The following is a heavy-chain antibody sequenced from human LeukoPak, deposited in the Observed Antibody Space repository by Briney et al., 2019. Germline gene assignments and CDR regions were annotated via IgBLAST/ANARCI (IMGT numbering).Heavy chain of an antibody. D-gene: IGHD2-2*01. CDR3: AKVRYCSSTSCYDAFDI. CDR1: GFSFDDYA. V-gene: IGHV3-9*01. Sequence: PGRSLRLSCTASGFSFDDYAMHWVRQAPGKGLEGVSGISWNSGRIGYADSVKGRFTISRDNAKNSLYMQMKSLRAEDTALYYCAKVRYCSSTSCYDAFDIWGQGTMVTVSS. CDR2: ISWNSGRI. J-gene: IGHJ3*02.